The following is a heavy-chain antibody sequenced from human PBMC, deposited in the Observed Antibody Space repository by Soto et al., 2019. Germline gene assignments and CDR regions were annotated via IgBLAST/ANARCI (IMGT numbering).Heavy chain of an antibody. D-gene: IGHD6-13*01. CDR2: ISSSSSYI. J-gene: IGHJ6*02. Sequence: PGGSLRLSCAASGFTFSSYSMNWVRQAPGKGLEWVSSISSSSSYIYYADSVKGRFTISRDNAKNSLYLQMNSLGAEDTAVYYCARVSAAGYYYYYGMDVWGQGTTVTVSS. V-gene: IGHV3-21*01. CDR3: ARVSAAGYYYYYGMDV. CDR1: GFTFSSYS.